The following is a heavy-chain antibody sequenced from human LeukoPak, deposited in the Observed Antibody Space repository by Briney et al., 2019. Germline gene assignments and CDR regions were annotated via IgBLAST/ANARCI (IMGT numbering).Heavy chain of an antibody. CDR3: ARAGIPSSSSYLSYYYYYYMDV. J-gene: IGHJ6*03. Sequence: GASVKVSCKASGYTFTSYGISWVRQAPGQGLEWMGWINTNTGNPTYAQGFTGRFVFSLDTSVSTAYLQISSLKAEDTAVYYCARAGIPSSSSYLSYYYYYYMDVWGKGTTVTVSS. CDR2: INTNTGNP. V-gene: IGHV7-4-1*02. D-gene: IGHD6-6*01. CDR1: GYTFTSYG.